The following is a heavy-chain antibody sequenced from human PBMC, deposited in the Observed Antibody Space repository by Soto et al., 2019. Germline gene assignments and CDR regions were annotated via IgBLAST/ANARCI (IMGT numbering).Heavy chain of an antibody. V-gene: IGHV3-23*01. CDR2: ISAGGGTT. Sequence: EVLLWESGGGLVQPGGSLRLSCAASGFTFSTDAMSWVRQAPGKGLEWVSAISAGGGTTSYADSVKGRFIISRDNYKNTLYLQMNRLRAEDTAVYYCATLYHDFWSGHPNYFDYWGQGTLVTVSS. J-gene: IGHJ4*02. D-gene: IGHD3-3*01. CDR3: ATLYHDFWSGHPNYFDY. CDR1: GFTFSTDA.